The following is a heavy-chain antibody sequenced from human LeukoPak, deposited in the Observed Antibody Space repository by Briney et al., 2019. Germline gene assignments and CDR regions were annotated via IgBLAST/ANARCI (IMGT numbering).Heavy chain of an antibody. CDR1: SGSINNTSHY. CDR3: ARHQSGYNWFDP. J-gene: IGHJ5*02. Sequence: SETLSLTCTVSSGSINNTSHYWGWIRQPPGRGLEWIGSIYYSGSSYYNPSIKSRVTISVDTSKSQFSLELSSVTAADTAVYYCARHQSGYNWFDPWGQGTLVTVSS. CDR2: IYYSGSS. D-gene: IGHD5-12*01. V-gene: IGHV4-39*01.